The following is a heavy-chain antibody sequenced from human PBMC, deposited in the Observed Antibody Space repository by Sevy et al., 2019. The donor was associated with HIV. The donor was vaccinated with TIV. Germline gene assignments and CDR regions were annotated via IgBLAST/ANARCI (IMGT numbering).Heavy chain of an antibody. CDR2: ISSNGDNA. CDR3: ARGPEWELTSFLSH. D-gene: IGHD1-26*01. CDR1: GFTSRTYA. J-gene: IGHJ4*02. Sequence: GGSLRLSCAASGFTSRTYAFHWVRQAPGRGLEWIGLISSNGDNAFYANTVRGRFTISRDNSMNTLYLQMSSLTPEDTAVYYCARGPEWELTSFLSHWGQGALVTVSS. V-gene: IGHV3-30-3*01.